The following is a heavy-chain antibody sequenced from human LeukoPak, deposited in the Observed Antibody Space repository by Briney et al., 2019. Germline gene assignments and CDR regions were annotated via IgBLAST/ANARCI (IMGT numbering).Heavy chain of an antibody. J-gene: IGHJ3*02. V-gene: IGHV4-59*01. CDR1: DGSISSYY. Sequence: PSETLSLTCTVSDGSISSYYWSWIRQPPGKGLEWIGYIYYSGSTNYNPSLKSRVTISVDTSKNQFSLKLSSVTAADTAVYYCARDARGAFDIWGQGTMVTVSS. CDR2: IYYSGST. CDR3: ARDARGAFDI.